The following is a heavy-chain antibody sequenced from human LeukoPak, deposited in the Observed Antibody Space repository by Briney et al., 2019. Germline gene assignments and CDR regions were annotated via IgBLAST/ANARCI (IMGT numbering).Heavy chain of an antibody. CDR2: IKPDGIDK. V-gene: IGHV3-7*01. CDR1: GFTFRSHW. CDR3: ATISAQTFDI. Sequence: GGSLRLSCVGSGFTFRSHWVNWVRQSPGKGLEWVANIKPDGIDKYYLDSARGRFTVSRDNAQNSAFLQMNSPRVEDTAIYYCATISAQTFDIWGQGTLVSVSS. D-gene: IGHD5-24*01. J-gene: IGHJ3*02.